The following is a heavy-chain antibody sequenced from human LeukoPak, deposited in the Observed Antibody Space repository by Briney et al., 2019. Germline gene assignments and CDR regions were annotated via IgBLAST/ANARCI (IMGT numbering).Heavy chain of an antibody. V-gene: IGHV1-69*04. CDR1: GGTFSSYA. J-gene: IGHJ4*02. Sequence: ASVKVSCKASGGTFSSYAISWVRQAPGQGLEWMGRIIPILGIANYAQKFQGRVTITADKSTSTAYMELSSLRSEDTAVYYCARDLGYSSSSTSFDYWGQGTLVTVSS. CDR3: ARDLGYSSSSTSFDY. D-gene: IGHD6-6*01. CDR2: IIPILGIA.